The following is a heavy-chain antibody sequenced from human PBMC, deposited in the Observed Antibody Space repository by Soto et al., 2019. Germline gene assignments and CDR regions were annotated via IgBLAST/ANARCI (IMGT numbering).Heavy chain of an antibody. J-gene: IGHJ1*01. CDR3: ARPSSGWFDGYFKH. D-gene: IGHD6-19*01. Sequence: QVQLVESGGGLVKPGGSVRLSCAASGFTFSDYYMSWVRQAPGKGLEWISYISDSGSTISYADSVKGRFTISRDNAKKSLYLQINSLRAEDTAVYYCARPSSGWFDGYFKHWGQGTLVTVSS. CDR2: ISDSGSTI. V-gene: IGHV3-11*01. CDR1: GFTFSDYY.